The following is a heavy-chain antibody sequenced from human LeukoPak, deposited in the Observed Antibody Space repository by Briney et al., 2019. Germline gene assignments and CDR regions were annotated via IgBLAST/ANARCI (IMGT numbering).Heavy chain of an antibody. CDR1: GFIVSNKY. J-gene: IGHJ3*02. CDR3: ARERELPDAFDI. V-gene: IGHV3-53*01. Sequence: PGGSLRLSCAASGFIVSNKYMTWVRQAPGKGLEWVSLIYSDGRTYYADSVRGRCTISRDNSKNTLYVQMNSLRAEDTAVYYCARERELPDAFDIWGQGTMVTVSS. CDR2: IYSDGRT. D-gene: IGHD1-26*01.